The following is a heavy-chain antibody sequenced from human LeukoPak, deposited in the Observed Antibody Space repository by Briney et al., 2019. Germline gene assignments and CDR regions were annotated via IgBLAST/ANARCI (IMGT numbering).Heavy chain of an antibody. CDR1: GGTFSSYA. J-gene: IGHJ4*02. CDR2: IIPIFGTA. D-gene: IGHD6-13*01. Sequence: SVKVSCKASGGTFSSYAISWVRQAPGRGLEWMGGIIPIFGTANYAQKFQGRVTITADESTSTAYMELSSLRSEDTAVYYCARGASSWYRFDYWGQGTLVTVSS. CDR3: ARGASSWYRFDY. V-gene: IGHV1-69*13.